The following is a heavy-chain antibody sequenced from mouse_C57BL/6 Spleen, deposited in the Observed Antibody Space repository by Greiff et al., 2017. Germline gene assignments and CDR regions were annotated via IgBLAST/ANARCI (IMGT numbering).Heavy chain of an antibody. CDR2: IDPETGGT. CDR1: GYTFTDYE. CDR3: TRGGTFSNYVFAY. Sequence: QVQLQQSGAELVRPGASVTLSCKASGYTFTDYEMHWVKQTPVHGLEWIGAIDPETGGTAYNQKFKGKAILTADKSSSTAYMELRSLTSEDSAVYYCTRGGTFSNYVFAYWGQGTLVTVSA. J-gene: IGHJ3*01. D-gene: IGHD2-5*01. V-gene: IGHV1-15*01.